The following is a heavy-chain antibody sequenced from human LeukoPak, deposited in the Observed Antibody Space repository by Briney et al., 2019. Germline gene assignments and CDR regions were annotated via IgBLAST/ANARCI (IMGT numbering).Heavy chain of an antibody. V-gene: IGHV1-2*02. CDR3: ARTSMVRGVIIEFDY. CDR2: INPNSGGT. J-gene: IGHJ4*02. Sequence: VASVKVSCKASGYTFTGYYMHWVRQAPGQGLEWMGWINPNSGGTNYAQKFQGRVTMTRDTSISTAYMELSRLRSGDTAVYYCARTSMVRGVIIEFDYWGQGTLVTVSS. CDR1: GYTFTGYY. D-gene: IGHD3-10*01.